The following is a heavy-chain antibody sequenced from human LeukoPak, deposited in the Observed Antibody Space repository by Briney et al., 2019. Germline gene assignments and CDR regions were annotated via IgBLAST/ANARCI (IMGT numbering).Heavy chain of an antibody. D-gene: IGHD1-26*01. Sequence: GGSLRLSCAASGFTFSSYSMNWVRQAPGKGLEWVSYISSSSSTIYYADSVKGRFTISRDNAKNSLYLQMNSLRAEDTAVYYCAKYSGSYFLSDAFDIWGQGTMVTVSS. CDR2: ISSSSSTI. CDR1: GFTFSSYS. J-gene: IGHJ3*02. V-gene: IGHV3-48*01. CDR3: AKYSGSYFLSDAFDI.